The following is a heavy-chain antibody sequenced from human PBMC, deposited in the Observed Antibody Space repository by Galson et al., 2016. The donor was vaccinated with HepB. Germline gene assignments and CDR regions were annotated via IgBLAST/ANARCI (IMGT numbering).Heavy chain of an antibody. D-gene: IGHD3-16*02. Sequence: PALVKPTQTLTLTCTFSGFSLSTSEVGVGWVRQPPGKALEWLALIYWDDDRRYSPSLKSRLAITKDTSKNQVVLTVTNLDPVDTATYYCAHLLPLFTSGGVIGQYHFDYWGQGILVTVSS. CDR1: GFSLSTSEVG. CDR3: AHLLPLFTSGGVIGQYHFDY. J-gene: IGHJ4*02. V-gene: IGHV2-5*02. CDR2: IYWDDDR.